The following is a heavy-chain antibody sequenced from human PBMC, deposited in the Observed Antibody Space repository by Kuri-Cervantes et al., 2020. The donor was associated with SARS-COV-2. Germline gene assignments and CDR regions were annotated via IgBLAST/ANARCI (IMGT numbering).Heavy chain of an antibody. V-gene: IGHV4-59*08. Sequence: EPLKISCTVSVGSISSYYWSWIRQPPGKGLEWIGYIYYSGSTNYNPSLKSRVTISVDTSKNQFSLKLSSVTAADTAVYYCASAQGPYYYDSSGYYRFDYWGQGTLVTVSS. CDR2: IYYSGST. J-gene: IGHJ4*02. CDR3: ASAQGPYYYDSSGYYRFDY. D-gene: IGHD3-22*01. CDR1: VGSISSYY.